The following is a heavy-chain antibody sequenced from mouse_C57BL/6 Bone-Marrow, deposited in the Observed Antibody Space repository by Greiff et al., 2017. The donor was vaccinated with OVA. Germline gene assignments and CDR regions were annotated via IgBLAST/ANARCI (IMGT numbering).Heavy chain of an antibody. V-gene: IGHV1-26*01. Sequence: EVQLQQSGPELVKPGASVKISCKASGYTFTDYYMNWVKQSHGKSLEWIGDINPNNGGTSYNQKFKGKATLTVDKSSSTAYMELRSLTSEDSAVYYCAREWDGYYPSYAMDYWGQGASVTVSS. J-gene: IGHJ4*01. CDR3: AREWDGYYPSYAMDY. D-gene: IGHD2-3*01. CDR2: INPNNGGT. CDR1: GYTFTDYY.